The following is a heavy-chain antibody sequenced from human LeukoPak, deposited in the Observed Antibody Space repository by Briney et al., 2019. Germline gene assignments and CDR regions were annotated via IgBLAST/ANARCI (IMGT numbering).Heavy chain of an antibody. V-gene: IGHV1-24*01. D-gene: IGHD2-15*01. CDR2: FDPEDGET. CDR3: ARDGAAETYYYFDY. Sequence: GASVKVSCKVSGYTLTELSMHWVRQAPGKGLEWMGGFDPEDGETIYAQKFQGRVTITRDTSASTAYMELSSLRSEDTAVYYCARDGAAETYYYFDYWGQGTLVTVSS. J-gene: IGHJ4*02. CDR1: GYTLTELS.